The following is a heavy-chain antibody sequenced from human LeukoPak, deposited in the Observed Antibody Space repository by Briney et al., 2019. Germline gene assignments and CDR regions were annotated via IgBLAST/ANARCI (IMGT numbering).Heavy chain of an antibody. CDR2: ISWNGDRK. CDR3: ARSGVIIPTYFDY. CDR1: GFTFYDYG. V-gene: IGHV3-20*04. Sequence: GGSPRLSCAASGFTFYDYGMSWVRQAPGKGLEWVSGISWNGDRKGYADSVKGRLTISRDNAKKSLYLQMNSLRAEDTALYYCARSGVIIPTYFDYWGQGTLVTVSS. J-gene: IGHJ4*02. D-gene: IGHD3-3*01.